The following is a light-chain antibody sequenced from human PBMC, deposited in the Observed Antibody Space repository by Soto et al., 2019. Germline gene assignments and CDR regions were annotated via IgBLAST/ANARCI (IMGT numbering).Light chain of an antibody. CDR2: GAS. V-gene: IGKV3-15*01. J-gene: IGKJ4*01. Sequence: EIVMTQSPATLPVSSGERATLSCRASQSVSSNLAWYQQKPGQAPRLLIYGASTRATGIPAKFSGSGSGTEFTLTISSLQSEDFAVYYGQQYNNWPLTVGGGTKVEIK. CDR3: QQYNNWPLT. CDR1: QSVSSN.